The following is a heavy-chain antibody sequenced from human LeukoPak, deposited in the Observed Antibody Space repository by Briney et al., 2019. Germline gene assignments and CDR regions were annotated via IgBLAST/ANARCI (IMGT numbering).Heavy chain of an antibody. CDR2: IIPILGIA. CDR3: AMGCSGGSCYSLLDY. Sequence: SVKVSCKASGGTFSSYTISWVRQAPGQGLEWMGRIIPILGIANYAQKFQGRVTITADKSTSTAYMVLSSLRSEDTAVYYCAMGCSGGSCYSLLDYWGQGTLVTVSS. V-gene: IGHV1-69*02. CDR1: GGTFSSYT. J-gene: IGHJ4*02. D-gene: IGHD2-15*01.